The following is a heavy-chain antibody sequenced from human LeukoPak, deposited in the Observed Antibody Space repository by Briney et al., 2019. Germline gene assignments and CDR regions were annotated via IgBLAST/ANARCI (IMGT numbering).Heavy chain of an antibody. V-gene: IGHV3-11*01. CDR3: VREGSYGYFDF. D-gene: IGHD5-18*01. CDR1: GFNFTDYY. J-gene: IGHJ4*02. Sequence: GGSLRLSCAASGFNFTDYYMTWIRQAPGKGLEWISYIDSSGGTIYYADSVKGRFTISRDNAENSLSLQMNSLRAEDTAVYYCVREGSYGYFDFWGQGARVTVSS. CDR2: IDSSGGTI.